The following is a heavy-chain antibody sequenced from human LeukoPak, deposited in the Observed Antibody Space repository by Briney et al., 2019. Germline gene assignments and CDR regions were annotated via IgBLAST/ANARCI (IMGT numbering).Heavy chain of an antibody. CDR1: GFSFSSCY. V-gene: IGHV3-7*01. CDR3: ARDRRAAGYYYYYGMDV. D-gene: IGHD6-13*01. Sequence: GGSLRLSCAASGFSFSSCYMSWVRQAPGKGLEWVANIKQDGSEKYYVDSVKGRFTISRDNAKNSLYLQMSSLRVDDTAVYYCARDRRAAGYYYYYGMDVWGQGTTVTVSS. J-gene: IGHJ6*02. CDR2: IKQDGSEK.